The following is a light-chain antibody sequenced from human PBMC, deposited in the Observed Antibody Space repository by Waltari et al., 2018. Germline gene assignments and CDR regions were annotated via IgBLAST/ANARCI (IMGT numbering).Light chain of an antibody. V-gene: IGKV3-20*01. CDR2: ASS. J-gene: IGKJ1*01. Sequence: IVLTQSPGTLSLSPGGRATLSCRASQNIGHYLAWYQQKPGQAPRLLIYASSTRATGIPDRFSVSGSGADFSLTITGLEPDDFAVYYCQHHFRLPATFGQGTKV. CDR1: QNIGHY. CDR3: QHHFRLPAT.